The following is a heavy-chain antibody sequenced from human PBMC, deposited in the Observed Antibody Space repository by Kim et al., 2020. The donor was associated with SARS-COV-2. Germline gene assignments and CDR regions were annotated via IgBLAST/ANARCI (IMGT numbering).Heavy chain of an antibody. CDR1: GFTLSDHS. CDR3: SRTRYYYDSAADDTYYSDS. CDR2: ISGSGTAI. V-gene: IGHV3-11*04. D-gene: IGHD3-22*01. Sequence: GGSLRLSCAASGFTLSDHSMTWIRQAPGKRLEFVSFISGSGTAIYYADSVKGRFIISRDSAKNSLYLHMNSLRVEDTALYYCSRTRYYYDSAADDTYYSDSWGQGTLVTVSS. J-gene: IGHJ4*02.